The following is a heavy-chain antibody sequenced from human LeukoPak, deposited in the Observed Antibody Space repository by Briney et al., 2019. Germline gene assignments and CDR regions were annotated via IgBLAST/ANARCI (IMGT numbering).Heavy chain of an antibody. D-gene: IGHD2-2*01. CDR1: GGSISSYY. V-gene: IGHV4-59*08. CDR2: IYYSGST. CDR3: ARSLSVPAANLDY. J-gene: IGHJ4*02. Sequence: PSGTLSHTCTVSGGSISSYYWSWIRQPPGKGLEWIGYIYYSGSTNYNPSLKSRVTISVDTSKNQFSLKLSSVTAADTAVYYCARSLSVPAANLDYWGQGTLVTVSS.